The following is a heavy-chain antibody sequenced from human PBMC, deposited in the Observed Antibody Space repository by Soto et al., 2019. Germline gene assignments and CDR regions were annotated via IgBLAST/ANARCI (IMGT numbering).Heavy chain of an antibody. CDR1: GGSISSYY. Sequence: SETLSLTCTVSGGSISSYYWSWIRQPPGKGLEWFGYFYYSGSTNYNPSLKSRVTISVDTSKNLFSLKLSSVTAADTAVYYCARLYGDYFSYYYYGMDVWGQGTTVTVSS. D-gene: IGHD4-17*01. CDR3: ARLYGDYFSYYYYGMDV. J-gene: IGHJ6*02. CDR2: FYYSGST. V-gene: IGHV4-59*08.